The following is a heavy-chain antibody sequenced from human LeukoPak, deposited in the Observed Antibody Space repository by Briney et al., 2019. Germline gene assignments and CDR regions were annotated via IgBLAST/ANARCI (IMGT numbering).Heavy chain of an antibody. V-gene: IGHV4-34*01. Sequence: SETLSLTCAVYGGSFSGYYWSWIRQPPGKGLEWIGEINHSGSTNYNPSLKSRVIISVDTSKNQFSLKLTSVTAADTAVYYCARSRLHPIIFDYWGQGTLVTVSS. CDR3: ARSRLHPIIFDY. CDR2: INHSGST. D-gene: IGHD5-24*01. CDR1: GGSFSGYY. J-gene: IGHJ4*02.